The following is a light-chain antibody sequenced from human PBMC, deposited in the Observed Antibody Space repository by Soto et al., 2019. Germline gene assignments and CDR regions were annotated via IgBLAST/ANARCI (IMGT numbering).Light chain of an antibody. CDR3: QQYNSLTWT. J-gene: IGKJ1*01. CDR2: KAS. CDR1: QSISSW. Sequence: DIQMTQSPSTLSASVGDRVTITCRASQSISSWLAWYQQKPGKAPKLLIYKASSLESGVPSRFSGSGSGTEFTLTISSLQPDDFATYYCQQYNSLTWTFGQGGK. V-gene: IGKV1-5*03.